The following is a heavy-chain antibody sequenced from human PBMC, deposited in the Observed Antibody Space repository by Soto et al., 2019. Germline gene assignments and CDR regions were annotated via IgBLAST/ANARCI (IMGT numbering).Heavy chain of an antibody. Sequence: SQTLSLTCAISGDSVSSNSAAWNWIRQSPSRGLEWLGRTYYRSKWYNDYAVSVKSRITINPDTSKNQFSLQLNSVTPEDTAVYYCARGGRYCSGGSCYSDAFDIWGQGTMVTVSS. D-gene: IGHD2-15*01. CDR3: ARGGRYCSGGSCYSDAFDI. CDR1: GDSVSSNSAA. V-gene: IGHV6-1*01. CDR2: TYYRSKWYN. J-gene: IGHJ3*02.